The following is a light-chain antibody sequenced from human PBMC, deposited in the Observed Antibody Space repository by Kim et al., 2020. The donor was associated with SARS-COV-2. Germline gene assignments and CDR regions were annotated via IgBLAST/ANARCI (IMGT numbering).Light chain of an antibody. Sequence: EIVLTQSPGTLSLSPGERATLSCRASQSISSNYLAWYQQKPGQAPRLLIYVASSRATGIPDRFSGSGSGTDFTLTISRLEPEDFAVYYCQQYAGSPLTFGGGTKVDIK. J-gene: IGKJ4*01. CDR2: VAS. V-gene: IGKV3-20*01. CDR1: QSISSNY. CDR3: QQYAGSPLT.